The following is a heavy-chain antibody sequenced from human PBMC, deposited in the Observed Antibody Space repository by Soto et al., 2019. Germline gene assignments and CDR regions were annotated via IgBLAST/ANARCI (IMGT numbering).Heavy chain of an antibody. CDR2: IKSKTDGGTT. J-gene: IGHJ4*02. CDR1: GFTFSNAW. Sequence: GGSLRLSCAASGFTFSNAWMSWVRQAPGKGLEWVGRIKSKTDGGTTDYAAPVKGRFSISRDDSKNTLYLQMNSLKTEDAARYYCSSNMEGSYCGGDCYFDYWGQGTLVTVSS. CDR3: SSNMEGSYCGGDCYFDY. D-gene: IGHD2-21*02. V-gene: IGHV3-15*01.